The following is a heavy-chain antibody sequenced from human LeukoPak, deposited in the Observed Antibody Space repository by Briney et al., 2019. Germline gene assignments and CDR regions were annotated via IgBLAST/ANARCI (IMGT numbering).Heavy chain of an antibody. J-gene: IGHJ4*02. CDR1: GFTVSSSY. V-gene: IGHV3-53*01. Sequence: GGSLRLSCAASGFTVSSSYMSWVRQAPGKGLEWVSVVFGGGNTYYADSVKGRFTISRDTFKNTVNLEMNSLRAEDTAVYYCASWPGGWYGEDSWGQGTLVTVSS. CDR3: ASWPGGWYGEDS. D-gene: IGHD6-19*01. CDR2: VFGGGNT.